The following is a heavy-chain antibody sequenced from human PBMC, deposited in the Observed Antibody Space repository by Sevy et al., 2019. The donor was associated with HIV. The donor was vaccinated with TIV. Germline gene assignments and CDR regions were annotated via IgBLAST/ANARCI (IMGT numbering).Heavy chain of an antibody. Sequence: GGSLRLSCAASGFTFSSYAMSWVRQAPGKGLEWVSAISGSGGSTYYADSVKGRFTISRDNSKNTLYLQMNGLRAEDTAVYYCAKFTMIVVVITTHFDYWGQGTLVTVSS. CDR3: AKFTMIVVVITTHFDY. J-gene: IGHJ4*02. CDR1: GFTFSSYA. V-gene: IGHV3-23*01. D-gene: IGHD3-22*01. CDR2: ISGSGGST.